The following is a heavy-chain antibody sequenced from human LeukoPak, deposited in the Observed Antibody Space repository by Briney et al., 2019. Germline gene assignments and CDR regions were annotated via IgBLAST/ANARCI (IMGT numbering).Heavy chain of an antibody. V-gene: IGHV4-30-4*01. CDR2: IYYSGST. Sequence: SQTLSLTCTVSGGSISSGDYYWSWIRQPPGKGLEWIGYIYYSGSTYYNPSLKSRVTISVDTSKNQFSLKLSSVTAADTAVYYCARGTDYYGSGSPYYGMDVWAKGPRSPSP. D-gene: IGHD3-10*01. J-gene: IGHJ6*02. CDR3: ARGTDYYGSGSPYYGMDV. CDR1: GGSISSGDYY.